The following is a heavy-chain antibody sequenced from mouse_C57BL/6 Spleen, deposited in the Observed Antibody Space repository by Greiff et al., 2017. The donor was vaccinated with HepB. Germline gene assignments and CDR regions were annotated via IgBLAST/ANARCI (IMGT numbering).Heavy chain of an antibody. J-gene: IGHJ4*01. CDR1: GYTFTDYE. CDR2: IDPATGGT. D-gene: IGHD2-4*01. V-gene: IGHV1-15*01. Sequence: QVQLKESGAELVRPGASVTLSCKASGYTFTDYEMHWVKQTPVHGLEWIGAIDPATGGTAYNQKFKGKAILTADKSSSTAYMALRSLTSEDSAVYYGTSRDDYDVDYDMYDWGQGTSVTVSS. CDR3: TSRDDYDVDYDMYD.